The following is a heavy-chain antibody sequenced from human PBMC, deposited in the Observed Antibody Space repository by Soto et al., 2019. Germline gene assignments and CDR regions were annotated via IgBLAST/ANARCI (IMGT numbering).Heavy chain of an antibody. CDR2: ISYDGSNK. V-gene: IGHV3-30*18. D-gene: IGHD5-18*01. J-gene: IGHJ5*02. CDR3: AKDDTAMVTNH. Sequence: PVGSLRLSGAASGFTFSSYGMHWVRQAPGKGLEWVAVISYDGSNKYYADSVKGRFTISRDNSKNTLYLQMNSLRAEDTAVYYCAKDDTAMVTNHWGQGTLVTVSS. CDR1: GFTFSSYG.